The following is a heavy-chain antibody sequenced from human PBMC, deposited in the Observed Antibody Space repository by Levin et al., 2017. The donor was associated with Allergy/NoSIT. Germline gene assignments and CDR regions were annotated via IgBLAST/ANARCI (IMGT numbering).Heavy chain of an antibody. J-gene: IGHJ2*01. Sequence: GESLKISCAASGFTFSSYAMHWVRQAPGKGLEWVAVLSSDGSNKYYADSVKGRFTISRDNSKNTLYLQMNSLRAEDTAVYYCARDPNDYGDYAFLWYFDLWGRGTLVTVSS. CDR1: GFTFSSYA. V-gene: IGHV3-30-3*01. D-gene: IGHD4-17*01. CDR3: ARDPNDYGDYAFLWYFDL. CDR2: LSSDGSNK.